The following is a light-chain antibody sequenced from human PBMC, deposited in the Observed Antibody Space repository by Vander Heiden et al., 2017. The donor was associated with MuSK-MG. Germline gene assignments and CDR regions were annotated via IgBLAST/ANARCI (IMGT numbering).Light chain of an antibody. CDR2: AAS. CDR1: QDIKTY. Sequence: DIQVTQSPSSLSASVGDRVTITCRASQDIKTYLAWYQQKPGKVPKPLIYAASSLQSGVPSRFSGSGSGTDFTLTISSLQPEDVAIYYCQRYSNVPWTFGQGTRVEIK. CDR3: QRYSNVPWT. V-gene: IGKV1-27*01. J-gene: IGKJ1*01.